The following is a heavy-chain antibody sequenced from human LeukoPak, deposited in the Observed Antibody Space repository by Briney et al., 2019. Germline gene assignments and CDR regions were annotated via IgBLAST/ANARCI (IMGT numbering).Heavy chain of an antibody. CDR2: ISSSSSYI. V-gene: IGHV3-21*01. CDR3: ARAYSGTYGLGYYYMGV. J-gene: IGHJ6*03. Sequence: GGSLRLSCVDSGFTFSTYSMNWVRQAPGKGLEWVSSISSSSSYIYYGDSVKGRFTISRDNAKNSLYLQMNSLRVEDTAVYYCARAYSGTYGLGYYYMGVWGKGTTVTISS. D-gene: IGHD1-26*01. CDR1: GFTFSTYS.